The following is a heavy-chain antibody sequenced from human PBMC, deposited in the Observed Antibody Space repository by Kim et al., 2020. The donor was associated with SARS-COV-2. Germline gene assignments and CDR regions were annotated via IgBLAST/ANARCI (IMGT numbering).Heavy chain of an antibody. J-gene: IGHJ4*02. CDR2: INWNGDVT. V-gene: IGHV3-9*01. D-gene: IGHD3-10*01. CDR3: VKDGVSLWVGELFN. CDR1: GFNFHDYA. Sequence: GGSLRLSCAVSGFNFHDYAMHWVRQAPGKGLEWVSGINWNGDVTAYADSVKGRFTISRDNARDTLYLQMNSLRVDDTAFYYCVKDGVSLWVGELFNWGRGTLVTVSS.